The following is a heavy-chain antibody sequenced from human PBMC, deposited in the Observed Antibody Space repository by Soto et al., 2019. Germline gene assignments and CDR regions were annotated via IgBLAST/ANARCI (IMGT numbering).Heavy chain of an antibody. CDR3: ARMRSHWQQLAFAY. V-gene: IGHV4-4*02. J-gene: IGHJ1*01. CDR2: IYHSGST. CDR1: GGSISSSNW. D-gene: IGHD6-13*01. Sequence: SETLSLTCAVSGGSISSSNWWSWVRRPPGKGLEWIGEIYHSGSTNYNPSLKSRVTISVDKSKNQFSLKLSSVTAADTAVYYCARMRSHWQQLAFAYRGQGTLVPVSS.